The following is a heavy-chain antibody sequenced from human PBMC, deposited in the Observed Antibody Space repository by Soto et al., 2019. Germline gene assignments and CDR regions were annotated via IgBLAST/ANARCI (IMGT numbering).Heavy chain of an antibody. CDR1: GGTFSSYA. CDR2: IIPIFGTA. J-gene: IGHJ4*02. V-gene: IGHV1-69*13. D-gene: IGHD6-13*01. Sequence: GASVKVSCKASGGTFSSYAISWVRQAPGQGLEWMGGIIPIFGTANYAQKFQGRVTITADESTSTAYMELSSLRSEDTAVYYCARDLGYSSSWQLDYWGQGTLVTVSS. CDR3: ARDLGYSSSWQLDY.